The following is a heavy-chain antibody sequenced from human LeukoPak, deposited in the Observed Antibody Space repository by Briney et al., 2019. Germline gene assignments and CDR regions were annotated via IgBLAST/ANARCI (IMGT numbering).Heavy chain of an antibody. D-gene: IGHD3-22*01. CDR1: GLTFSSYA. J-gene: IGHJ4*02. CDR3: AKLDSSGYFGSIDY. CDR2: ISGSGGST. V-gene: IGHV3-23*01. Sequence: SGGSLRLSCAASGLTFSSYAMSWVRQAPGKGLEWVSAISGSGGSTYYADSVKGRFTISRDNSKNTLYLQMNSLRAEDTAVYYCAKLDSSGYFGSIDYWGQGTLVTVSS.